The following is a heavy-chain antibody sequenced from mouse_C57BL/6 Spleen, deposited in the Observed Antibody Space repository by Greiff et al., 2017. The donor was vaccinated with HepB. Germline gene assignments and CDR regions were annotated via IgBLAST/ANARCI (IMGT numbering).Heavy chain of an antibody. V-gene: IGHV1-69*01. J-gene: IGHJ4*01. CDR1: GYTFTSYW. CDR3: ASLYYAMDY. Sequence: VQLQQSGAELVMPGASVKLSCKASGYTFTSYWMHWVKQRPGQGLEWIGEIDPSDSDTNYNQKFKGKSTLTVDKSSSTAYMQLSSLTSEDSAVYYCASLYYAMDYWGQGTSVTVSS. CDR2: IDPSDSDT.